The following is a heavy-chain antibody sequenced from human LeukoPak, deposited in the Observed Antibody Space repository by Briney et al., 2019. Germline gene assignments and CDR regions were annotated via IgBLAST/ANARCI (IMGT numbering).Heavy chain of an antibody. J-gene: IGHJ6*02. Sequence: GGSLRLSCAASGFTVSSNYMSWVRQAPGKGLEWVSYISSSGSTIYYADSVKGRFTISRDNAKNSLYLQMNSLRAEDTAVYYCARDDGDYLYYYYGMDVWGQGTTVTVSS. D-gene: IGHD4-17*01. CDR3: ARDDGDYLYYYYGMDV. V-gene: IGHV3-11*01. CDR2: ISSSGSTI. CDR1: GFTVSSNY.